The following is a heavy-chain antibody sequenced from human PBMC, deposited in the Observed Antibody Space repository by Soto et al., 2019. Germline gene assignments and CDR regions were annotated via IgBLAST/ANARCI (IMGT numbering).Heavy chain of an antibody. V-gene: IGHV1-69*13. D-gene: IGHD6-19*01. Sequence: SVKVSCKASGYTFTSYGISWVRQAPGQGLEWMGAIIPLFGTADYAQKFQGRVTITADESTSTAYMELSSLRSEDTAVYYCARPKGSYSSGYYYFDYWGQGTPVTVSS. CDR2: IIPLFGTA. CDR1: GYTFTSYG. J-gene: IGHJ4*02. CDR3: ARPKGSYSSGYYYFDY.